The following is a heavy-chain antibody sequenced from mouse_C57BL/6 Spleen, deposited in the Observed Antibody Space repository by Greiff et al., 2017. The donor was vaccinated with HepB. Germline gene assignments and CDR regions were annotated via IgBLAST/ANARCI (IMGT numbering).Heavy chain of an antibody. CDR2: INPGSGGT. J-gene: IGHJ4*01. CDR1: GYAFTNYL. CDR3: ARRDYAMDY. Sequence: QVQLKQSGAELVRPGTSVKVSCKASGYAFTNYLIEWVKQRPGQGLEWIGVINPGSGGTNYNEKFKGKATLTADKSSSTAYMQSSSLTSEDSAVYFCARRDYAMDYWGQGTSVTVSS. V-gene: IGHV1-54*01.